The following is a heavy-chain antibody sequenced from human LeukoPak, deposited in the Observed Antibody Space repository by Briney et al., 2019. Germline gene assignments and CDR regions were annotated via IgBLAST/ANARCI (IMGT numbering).Heavy chain of an antibody. CDR3: ARVYRHYDFWSGYLYLDY. V-gene: IGHV3-74*01. Sequence: GGSLRLSCAASGFTFSSYWMHWVRQAPGKGLAWVSRINSDGSSTSYADSVKGRFTISRDNAKNTLYLQMNSLRAEDTAVYYCARVYRHYDFWSGYLYLDYWGQGTLVTVSS. D-gene: IGHD3-3*01. J-gene: IGHJ4*02. CDR2: INSDGSST. CDR1: GFTFSSYW.